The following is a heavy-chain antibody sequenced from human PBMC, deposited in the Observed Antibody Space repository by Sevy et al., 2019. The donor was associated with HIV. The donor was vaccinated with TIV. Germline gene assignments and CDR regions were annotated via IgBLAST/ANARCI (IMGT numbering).Heavy chain of an antibody. CDR2: ISYDGSDK. J-gene: IGHJ6*02. Sequence: GGSLRLSCAASGFALSNYYAMHWVRQAPGKGLEWVALISYDGSDKYYADSGKGRFTISRDNFKNTRYLQMNSLTTEDTAVYYCARPRANYVDHYFFYAMDVWGQGTTVTVSS. V-gene: IGHV3-30-3*01. D-gene: IGHD4-17*01. CDR3: ARPRANYVDHYFFYAMDV. CDR1: GFALSNYYA.